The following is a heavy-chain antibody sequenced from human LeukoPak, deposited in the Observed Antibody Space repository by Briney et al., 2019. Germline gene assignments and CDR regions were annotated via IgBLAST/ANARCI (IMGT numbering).Heavy chain of an antibody. CDR3: ASSTVVTPGYYYYYMDV. D-gene: IGHD4-23*01. J-gene: IGHJ6*03. CDR2: IILIFGTA. CDR1: GYTFTGYY. Sequence: GASVKVSCKASGYTFTGYYMHWVRQAPGQGLEWMGGIILIFGTANYAQKFQGRVTITTDESTSTAYMELSSLRSEDTAVYYCASSTVVTPGYYYYYMDVWGKGTTVTVSS. V-gene: IGHV1-69*05.